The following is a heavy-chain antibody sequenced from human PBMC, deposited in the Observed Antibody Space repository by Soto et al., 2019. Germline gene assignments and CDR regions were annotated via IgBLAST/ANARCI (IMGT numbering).Heavy chain of an antibody. V-gene: IGHV1-69*15. CDR3: AKSPDPYSSSNYYYYGMDV. Sequence: QVQLVQSGAEVKKPGSSVKVSCKASGGTFSSYAITWVRQAPGQGLEWMGRIIPIFGTTNYAQKFQGRVTITADESTSTAYMDLSSLRSDDTAVYYCAKSPDPYSSSNYYYYGMDVWGQGTRVTVSS. CDR1: GGTFSSYA. J-gene: IGHJ6*02. CDR2: IIPIFGTT. D-gene: IGHD6-6*01.